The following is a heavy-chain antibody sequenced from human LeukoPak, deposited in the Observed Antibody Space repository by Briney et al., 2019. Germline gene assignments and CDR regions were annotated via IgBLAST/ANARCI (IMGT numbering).Heavy chain of an antibody. J-gene: IGHJ3*02. CDR3: ARMQLDHDAFDI. V-gene: IGHV3-74*01. CDR1: GFTFSGYW. Sequence: PGGSLRLSCAASGFTFSGYWMHWVRQAPGQGLVWVSRINSDGSSTSYADSVKGRFTISRDNAKNTLYLQMNSLRAEDTAVYYCARMQLDHDAFDIWGQGTMVTVSS. CDR2: INSDGSST. D-gene: IGHD1-1*01.